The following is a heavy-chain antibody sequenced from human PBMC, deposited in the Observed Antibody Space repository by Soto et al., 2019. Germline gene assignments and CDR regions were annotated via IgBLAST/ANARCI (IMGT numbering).Heavy chain of an antibody. J-gene: IGHJ4*02. CDR3: ARISSGWYSFAY. CDR1: GGSISSSSYY. CDR2: IYYSGST. D-gene: IGHD6-19*01. Sequence: NPSETLSLTCTVSGGSISSSSYYWGWIRQPPGKGLEWIGSIYYSGSTYYNPSLKSRVTISVDTSKNQFSLKLSSVTAADTAVYYCARISSGWYSFAYWGQGTLVTVSS. V-gene: IGHV4-39*01.